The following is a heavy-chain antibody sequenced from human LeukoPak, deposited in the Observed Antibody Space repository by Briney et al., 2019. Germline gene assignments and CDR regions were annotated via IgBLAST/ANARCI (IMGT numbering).Heavy chain of an antibody. J-gene: IGHJ4*02. Sequence: GGSLRLSCAASGFTFSSYGMHWVRQAPGKGLEWVAVIWYDGSNKYYADSVKGRFTISTDNSKNTLYLQMNSLRAEDTAVYYCAKDYGSGWYYYFDYWGQGTLVTVSS. V-gene: IGHV3-33*06. CDR2: IWYDGSNK. D-gene: IGHD6-19*01. CDR1: GFTFSSYG. CDR3: AKDYGSGWYYYFDY.